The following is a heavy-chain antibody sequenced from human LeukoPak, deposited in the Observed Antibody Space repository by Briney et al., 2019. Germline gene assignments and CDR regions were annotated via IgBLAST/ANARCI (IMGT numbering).Heavy chain of an antibody. Sequence: PSETLSLTCAVSGYSISSGYYWGWIRQPPGKGLEWIGSIYHSGSTYYNPSLKRRVTISGHTSKNQFSLKLSSVTAADTAVYYCASRIVGAYDAFDIWGQGTMVTVSS. CDR3: ASRIVGAYDAFDI. J-gene: IGHJ3*02. CDR1: GYSISSGYY. CDR2: IYHSGST. V-gene: IGHV4-38-2*01. D-gene: IGHD1-26*01.